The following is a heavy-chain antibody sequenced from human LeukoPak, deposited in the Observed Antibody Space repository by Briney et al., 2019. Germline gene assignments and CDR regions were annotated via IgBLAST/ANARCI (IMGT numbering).Heavy chain of an antibody. CDR2: ISVYNANT. Sequence: ASVKVSCKASGYTFTSYGVSWVRQAPGQGLEWMGWISVYNANTNYAQKLQGRVTMTTDTSTSTAYMELRSLRSDDTAVYYCAREYYDILTGPDEYYYYYMDVWGKGTTVTISS. CDR3: AREYYDILTGPDEYYYYYMDV. V-gene: IGHV1-18*01. D-gene: IGHD3-9*01. CDR1: GYTFTSYG. J-gene: IGHJ6*03.